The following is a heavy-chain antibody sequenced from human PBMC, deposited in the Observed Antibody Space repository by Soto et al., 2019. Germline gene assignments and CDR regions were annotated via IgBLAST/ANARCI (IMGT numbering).Heavy chain of an antibody. Sequence: SETLSLTCTVSGGSINSYYWSWIRQPPGQGLEWLGTIYSLGNTYYNPSLKSRVTISVDKSKSQLFLKLSSVTAPDTAVYYCARQIYDSSGYYYAYWGQGTLVTVSS. CDR1: GGSINSYY. J-gene: IGHJ4*02. D-gene: IGHD3-22*01. V-gene: IGHV4-39*01. CDR2: IYSLGNT. CDR3: ARQIYDSSGYYYAY.